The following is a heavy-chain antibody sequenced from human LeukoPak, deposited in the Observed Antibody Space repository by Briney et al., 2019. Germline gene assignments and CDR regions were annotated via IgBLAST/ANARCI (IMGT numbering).Heavy chain of an antibody. V-gene: IGHV3-23*01. Sequence: PGGSLRLSCAVSGITLSNYGMSWVRHAPGKGLEWVSGISDSGGRTIYADSVKGRFTISRDTPKKTLYLQMNSLRAEDTAVYFCAKRGVVIGVLLVGFHKEAYYFDSWGQGALVTVSS. CDR2: ISDSGGRT. J-gene: IGHJ4*02. D-gene: IGHD2-21*01. CDR1: GITLSNYG. CDR3: AKRGVVIGVLLVGFHKEAYYFDS.